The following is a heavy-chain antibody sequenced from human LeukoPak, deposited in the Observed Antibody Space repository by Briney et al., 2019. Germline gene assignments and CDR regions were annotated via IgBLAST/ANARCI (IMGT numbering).Heavy chain of an antibody. J-gene: IGHJ4*02. CDR3: ARRQWLVRERVFDY. V-gene: IGHV3-21*01. Sequence: GGSLRLSCAASGFTFSSYSMNWVRQAPGKGLEWVSSISSSSSYICYADSVKGRFPISRDNAKNSLYLQMNSLRAEDTAVYYCARRQWLVRERVFDYWGQGTLVTVSS. CDR2: ISSSSSYI. D-gene: IGHD6-19*01. CDR1: GFTFSSYS.